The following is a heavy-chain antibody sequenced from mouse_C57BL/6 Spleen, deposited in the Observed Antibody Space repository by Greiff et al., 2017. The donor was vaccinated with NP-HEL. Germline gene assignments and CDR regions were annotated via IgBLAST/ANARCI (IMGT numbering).Heavy chain of an antibody. V-gene: IGHV14-1*01. CDR3: SPVSSGYWFAD. D-gene: IGHD3-2*02. J-gene: IGHJ3*01. CDR1: GFNIKDYY. CDR2: IDPEDGDT. Sequence: EVQLQPSGAELVRPGASVKLSCTASGFNIKDYYMHWVKQRPEQGLEWIGRIDPEDGDTEYAPKFQGKATMTADTSSNTAYLQLSSLTSEDTAVYYCSPVSSGYWFADWGQGTLVTVSA.